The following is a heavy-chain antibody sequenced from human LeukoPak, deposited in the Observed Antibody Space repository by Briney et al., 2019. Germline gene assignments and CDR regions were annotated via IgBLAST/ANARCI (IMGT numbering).Heavy chain of an antibody. V-gene: IGHV4-61*08. Sequence: SETLSLTCTVSGASVGSAGYYWSWIRQPPGGGLEWIGYVYYIANTNYNPSLKSRVTMSVDPSKNQFSLKVKSVTAADTAMYYCARTQSQSGSYRYYFGYWGQGTLVIVSS. CDR2: VYYIANT. D-gene: IGHD1-26*01. CDR1: GASVGSAGYY. J-gene: IGHJ4*02. CDR3: ARTQSQSGSYRYYFGY.